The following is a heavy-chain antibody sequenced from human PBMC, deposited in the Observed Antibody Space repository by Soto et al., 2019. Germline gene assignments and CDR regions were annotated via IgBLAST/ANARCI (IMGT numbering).Heavy chain of an antibody. CDR3: GREGEPYKGGCRKCGANEY. V-gene: IGHV3-7*01. CDR2: IKADGSER. D-gene: IGHD1-20*01. Sequence: EVQLVESGGGLVQPGGSQRLSCVASGFTFTDYWMSWVRQAPGKGLEWVANIKADGSERYYVDSLKGRFTISRDSAKNSISLQMNSLRGGDTGVYYCGREGEPYKGGCRKCGANEYWGPGTLVTVSS. J-gene: IGHJ4*02. CDR1: GFTFTDYW.